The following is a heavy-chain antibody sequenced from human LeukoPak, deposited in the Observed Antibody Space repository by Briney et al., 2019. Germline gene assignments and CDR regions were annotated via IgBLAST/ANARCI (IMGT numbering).Heavy chain of an antibody. D-gene: IGHD6-19*01. Sequence: GGSLRLSCAASGFTFSSYATSWVRQAPGKGLEWVSAISGSGGSTYYADSVKGRFTISRDNSKNTLYLQMNSLRAEDTAVYYCARASSGWSLGDYWGQGTLVTVSS. CDR1: GFTFSSYA. J-gene: IGHJ4*02. CDR3: ARASSGWSLGDY. V-gene: IGHV3-23*01. CDR2: ISGSGGST.